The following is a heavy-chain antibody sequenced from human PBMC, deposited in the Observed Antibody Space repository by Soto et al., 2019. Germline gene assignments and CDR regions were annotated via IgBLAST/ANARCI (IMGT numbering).Heavy chain of an antibody. D-gene: IGHD1-26*01. J-gene: IGHJ6*02. Sequence: AESLTLSCAASGFTFSSYAMHWVRQAPGEGLEWVAVILYDGSNKYYTDSVKGRFTISRDNSKNTLYLQMNSLRAEDTAVYYCARTAIVGATTSYYGIDVWGQGTTVTVSS. CDR3: ARTAIVGATTSYYGIDV. CDR1: GFTFSSYA. CDR2: ILYDGSNK. V-gene: IGHV3-30-3*01.